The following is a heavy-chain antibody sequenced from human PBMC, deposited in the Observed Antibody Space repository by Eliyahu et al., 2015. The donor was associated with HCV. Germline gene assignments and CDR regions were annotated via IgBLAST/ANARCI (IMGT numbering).Heavy chain of an antibody. CDR3: ARAFGY. D-gene: IGHD3-10*01. CDR2: ISGSSTTI. J-gene: IGHJ4*02. CDR1: XFTFSSYS. Sequence: EVQLVESGGXLVXPGGSVRLSCXASXFTFSSYSXXWVRQXPGKGLEWVSYISGSSTTIYYADSVKGRFTISRDNAKNSLYLQMNSLRAEDTAVYYCARAFGYWGQGTLVTVSS. V-gene: IGHV3-48*01.